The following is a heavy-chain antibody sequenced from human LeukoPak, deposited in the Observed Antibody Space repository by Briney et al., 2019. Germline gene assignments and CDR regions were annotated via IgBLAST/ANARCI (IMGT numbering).Heavy chain of an antibody. J-gene: IGHJ4*02. CDR3: ASSSNDYGDFYFDY. V-gene: IGHV4-39*01. CDR1: GGSISSSSHY. Sequence: SETLSLTCTVSGGSISSSSHYWGWIRQPPGKGLEWIGRIYYSGSTYYNPSLKSRVTISVGTSKNQFSLKLSSVTAADTAVYYCASSSNDYGDFYFDYWGQGTLVTVSS. CDR2: IYYSGST. D-gene: IGHD4-17*01.